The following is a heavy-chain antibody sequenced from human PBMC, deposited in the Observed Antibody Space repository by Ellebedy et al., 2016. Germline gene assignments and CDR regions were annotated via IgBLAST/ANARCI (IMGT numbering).Heavy chain of an antibody. CDR2: IWYDGSNK. CDR1: GFTFSSYG. V-gene: IGHV3-33*06. D-gene: IGHD3-3*01. J-gene: IGHJ6*03. CDR3: AKAHYDFWSGYHDYYYYYMDG. Sequence: GESLKISXAASGFTFSSYGMHWVRQAPGKGLEWVAVIWYDGSNKYYADSVKGRFTISRDNSKNTLYLQMNSLRAEDTAVYYCAKAHYDFWSGYHDYYYYYMDGWGKGTTVTVSS.